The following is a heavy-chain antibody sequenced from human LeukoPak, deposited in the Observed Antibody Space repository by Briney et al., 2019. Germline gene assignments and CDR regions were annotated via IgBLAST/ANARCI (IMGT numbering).Heavy chain of an antibody. D-gene: IGHD2-15*01. CDR3: ARGRYCSGGSCYDFGY. J-gene: IGHJ4*02. CDR2: IIPIFGTA. CDR1: GGTFSSYA. Sequence: ASVKVSCKASGGTFSSYAISWVRQAPGQGLEWMGEIIPIFGTANYAQKFQGRVTITADESTSTAYMELSSLRSEDTAVYYCARGRYCSGGSCYDFGYWGQGTLVTVSS. V-gene: IGHV1-69*13.